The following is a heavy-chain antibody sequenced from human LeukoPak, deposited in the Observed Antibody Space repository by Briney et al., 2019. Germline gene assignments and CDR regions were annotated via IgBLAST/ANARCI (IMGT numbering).Heavy chain of an antibody. V-gene: IGHV4-4*07. CDR1: GGSISSYY. J-gene: IGHJ6*03. CDR3: ARDQPYYYDSSGYYYYYYYMDV. Sequence: TSETLSLTCTVSGGSISSYYWSWIRQPAGKGLEWIGRIYTSGRNNYNPSLKSRVTMSVDTSKNQFSLKLSSVTAADTAVYYCARDQPYYYDSSGYYYYYYYMDVWGKGTTVTVSS. D-gene: IGHD3-22*01. CDR2: IYTSGRN.